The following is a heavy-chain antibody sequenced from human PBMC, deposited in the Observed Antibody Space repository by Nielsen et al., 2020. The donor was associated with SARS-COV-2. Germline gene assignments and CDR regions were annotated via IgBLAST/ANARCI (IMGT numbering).Heavy chain of an antibody. Sequence: WIRQPPGKGLEWVAVISYDGSNKYYADSVKGRFTISRDNSKNTLYLQMNSLRAEDTAVYYCARANWNYGYGEFDPWGQGTLVTVSS. J-gene: IGHJ5*02. V-gene: IGHV3-30*04. D-gene: IGHD1-7*01. CDR2: ISYDGSNK. CDR3: ARANWNYGYGEFDP.